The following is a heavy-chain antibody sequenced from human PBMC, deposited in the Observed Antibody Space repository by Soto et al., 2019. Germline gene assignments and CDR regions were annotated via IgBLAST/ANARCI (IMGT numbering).Heavy chain of an antibody. Sequence: PGGSLRLSCAASGFTFTNYAFHWVRQAPGKGVEWLAVISFDGDKKYYADSVKGRFIISRDNFKSTLYLQRNSLRGEDAALYFCARDVDYNYRYFNHGVDVWGPGTTVTVSS. CDR2: ISFDGDKK. D-gene: IGHD5-12*01. CDR3: ARDVDYNYRYFNHGVDV. J-gene: IGHJ6*02. V-gene: IGHV3-30-3*01. CDR1: GFTFTNYA.